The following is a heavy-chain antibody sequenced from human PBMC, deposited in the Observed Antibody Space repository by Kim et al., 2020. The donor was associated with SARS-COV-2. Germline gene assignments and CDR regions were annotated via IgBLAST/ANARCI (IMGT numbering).Heavy chain of an antibody. CDR1: GFTFSSYS. Sequence: GGSLRLSCAASGFTFSSYSMNWVRQAPGKGLEWVSSISSSSSYIYYADSVKGRFTISRDNAKNSLYLQMNSLRAEDTAVYYCARDGFEMATISAFGTTQNYGMDVWGQGTTVTVSS. CDR2: ISSSSSYI. CDR3: ARDGFEMATISAFGTTQNYGMDV. V-gene: IGHV3-21*01. J-gene: IGHJ6*02. D-gene: IGHD5-12*01.